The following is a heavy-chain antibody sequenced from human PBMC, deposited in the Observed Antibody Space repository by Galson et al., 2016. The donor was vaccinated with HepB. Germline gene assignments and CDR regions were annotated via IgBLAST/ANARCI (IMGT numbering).Heavy chain of an antibody. J-gene: IGHJ1*01. CDR2: IIPVFGSG. CDR1: GGDFSSDA. CDR3: ARGPRYEYFHF. D-gene: IGHD3-16*02. Sequence: SVKVSCKASGGDFSSDAITWVRQAPGQGPEWMGGIIPVFGSGNSAEKFQDRLSMTADESTTTAYMELSSLRFEDTGIYYCARGPRYEYFHFWGQGTLVTVSS. V-gene: IGHV1-69*13.